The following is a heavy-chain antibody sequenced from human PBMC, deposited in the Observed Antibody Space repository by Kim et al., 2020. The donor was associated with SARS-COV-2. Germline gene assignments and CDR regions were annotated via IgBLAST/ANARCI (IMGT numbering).Heavy chain of an antibody. V-gene: IGHV4-34*01. J-gene: IGHJ5*02. CDR3: ARGIAAAGTRLYWFDP. D-gene: IGHD6-13*01. Sequence: SETLSLTCAVYGGSFSGYYWSWIRQPPGKGLEWIGEINHSGSTNYNPPLKSRVTISVDTSKNQFSLKLSSVTAADTAVYYCARGIAAAGTRLYWFDPWG. CDR1: GGSFSGYY. CDR2: INHSGST.